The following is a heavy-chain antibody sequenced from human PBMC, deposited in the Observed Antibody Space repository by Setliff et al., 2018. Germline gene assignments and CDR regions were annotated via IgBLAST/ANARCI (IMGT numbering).Heavy chain of an antibody. D-gene: IGHD3-10*01. CDR2: ISNDAYTI. CDR3: ARVKGAMVRGVMGYFDY. V-gene: IGHV3-11*01. J-gene: IGHJ4*02. CDR1: GFSFSDYY. Sequence: PGGSLRLSCAASGFSFSDYYMMWIRQAPGKGLEWVSYISNDAYTIHYADSMKGRLTISRDNSKNSVFLQMNSLRVEDTAVYYCARVKGAMVRGVMGYFDYWGQGTLVTVSS.